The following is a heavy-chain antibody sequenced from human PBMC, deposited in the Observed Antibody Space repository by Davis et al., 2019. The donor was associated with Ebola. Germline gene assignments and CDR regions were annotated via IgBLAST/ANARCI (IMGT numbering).Heavy chain of an antibody. CDR3: ASSPLDIVLMVYAIS. D-gene: IGHD2-8*01. J-gene: IGHJ4*02. CDR2: INPNDGRT. Sequence: ASVKVSCKVSGYMITNYYLHWVRQAPGQGLEWMGMINPNDGRTIYAQKFQGRVTMTRDTSISTAYMELSRLRSDDTAVYYCASSPLDIVLMVYAISWGQGTLVTVSS. CDR1: GYMITNYY. V-gene: IGHV1-2*02.